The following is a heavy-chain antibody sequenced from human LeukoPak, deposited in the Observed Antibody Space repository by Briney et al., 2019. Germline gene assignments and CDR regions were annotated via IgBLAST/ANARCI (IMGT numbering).Heavy chain of an antibody. CDR2: IYTSGST. Sequence: PSETLSLTCTVSGGSISSYYWSWIRQPAGKGLEWIGRIYTSGSTYYNPSLKSRVTMSVDTSKNQFSLKLSSVTAADTAVYYCASTRPPYSSSWYYYYYYMDVWGKGTTVTVSS. CDR1: GGSISSYY. D-gene: IGHD6-13*01. J-gene: IGHJ6*03. CDR3: ASTRPPYSSSWYYYYYYMDV. V-gene: IGHV4-4*07.